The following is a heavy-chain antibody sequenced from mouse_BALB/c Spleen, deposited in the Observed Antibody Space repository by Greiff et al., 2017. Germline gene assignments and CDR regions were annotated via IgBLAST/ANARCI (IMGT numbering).Heavy chain of an antibody. CDR2: ISYDGSN. CDR1: GYSITSGYY. J-gene: IGHJ4*01. V-gene: IGHV3-6*02. D-gene: IGHD2-10*02. Sequence: EVKLQESGPGLVKPSQSLSLTCSVTGYSITSGYYWNWIRQFPGNKLEWMGYISYDGSNNYNPSLKNRISITRDTSKNQFFLKLNSVTTEDTATYYCARVSYGNYLYAMDYWGQGTSVTVSS. CDR3: ARVSYGNYLYAMDY.